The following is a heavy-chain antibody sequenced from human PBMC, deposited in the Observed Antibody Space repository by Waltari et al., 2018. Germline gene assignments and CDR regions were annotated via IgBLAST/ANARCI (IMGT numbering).Heavy chain of an antibody. J-gene: IGHJ3*02. CDR3: VRTNVPSYYDYIWGSYKEGNAFDI. V-gene: IGHV4-39*07. D-gene: IGHD3-16*01. Sequence: QLQLQESGPGLVKPSETLSLTCTVSGASISSSNYYWGWIRQPPGEGLEWIGSLYYTGTTYYNPSLKSRVTISVDTSKDQFSLRLNSVTAADTAVYYCVRTNVPSYYDYIWGSYKEGNAFDIWGQGTMVTVSS. CDR2: LYYTGTT. CDR1: GASISSSNYY.